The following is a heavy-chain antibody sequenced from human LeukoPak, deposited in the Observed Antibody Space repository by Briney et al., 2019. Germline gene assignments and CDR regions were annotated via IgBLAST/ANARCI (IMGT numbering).Heavy chain of an antibody. CDR2: IKQDGGEK. D-gene: IGHD2-15*01. V-gene: IGHV3-7*01. J-gene: IGHJ3*02. Sequence: PGGSLRLSCAASGFTFISYWLTWVRQAPGKGLEWVANIKQDGGEKHYVESVKGRFTISRDNAKNSVYLQMNSLRAQDTAVYYCARDQILGYCSGGSCPPDAFDIWGQGTMVTVSS. CDR1: GFTFISYW. CDR3: ARDQILGYCSGGSCPPDAFDI.